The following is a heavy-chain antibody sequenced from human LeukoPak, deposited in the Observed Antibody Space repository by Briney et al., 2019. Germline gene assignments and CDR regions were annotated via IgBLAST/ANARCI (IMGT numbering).Heavy chain of an antibody. CDR2: VKSKADGGTT. Sequence: GGSLRLSCAASGFNFKNAWMNWVRQAPGKGPEWVGRVKSKADGGTTDYAAPAKGRFIVSRDDSKNTLYLQMNSLKTDDTGVYYCTTGVAGSFDVWGQGTMVVVSS. CDR1: GFNFKNAW. V-gene: IGHV3-15*07. J-gene: IGHJ3*01. CDR3: TTGVAGSFDV. D-gene: IGHD6-19*01.